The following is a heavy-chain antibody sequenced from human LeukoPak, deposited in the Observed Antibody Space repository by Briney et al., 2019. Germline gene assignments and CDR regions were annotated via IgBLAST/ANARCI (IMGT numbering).Heavy chain of an antibody. V-gene: IGHV3-64*01. CDR2: INNNGNRT. CDR3: ARASYYYDSSGHYYVKAFDV. J-gene: IGHJ3*01. CDR1: GFNFRGYG. D-gene: IGHD3-22*01. Sequence: GGSLRLSCAASGFNFRGYGMHWVRQAPGKGLEYVSTINNNGNRTYYVNSVKGRFTISRDNSKNTVYLQMGSLRAEDMAVYYCARASYYYDSSGHYYVKAFDVWGQGAMVTVSS.